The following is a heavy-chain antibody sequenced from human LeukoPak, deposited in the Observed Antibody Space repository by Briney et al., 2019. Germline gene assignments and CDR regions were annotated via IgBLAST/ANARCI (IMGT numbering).Heavy chain of an antibody. CDR2: ISGSGGST. Sequence: GGSLRLSCAASGFTFSSYAMSWVRQASGKGLEWVSAISGSGGSTYYADSVKGRFTISRDNSKNTLYLQMNSLRAEDTAVYYCAKDPTMIVVVIPDYWGQGTLVTVSS. V-gene: IGHV3-23*01. J-gene: IGHJ4*02. CDR1: GFTFSSYA. CDR3: AKDPTMIVVVIPDY. D-gene: IGHD3-22*01.